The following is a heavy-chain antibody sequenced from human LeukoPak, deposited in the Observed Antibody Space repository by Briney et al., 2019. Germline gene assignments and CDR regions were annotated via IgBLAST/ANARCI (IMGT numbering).Heavy chain of an antibody. CDR2: TLYRSKWYN. CDR3: ARSHYCGMDV. CDR1: GDSVSTNSAS. V-gene: IGHV6-1*01. Sequence: SQTLSPTCAISGDSVSTNSASWNWIRQSPWRCLAWLGKTLYRSKWYNDSALSVKSRITINPDTSKNQFSLQLNSVTPEDTAVYYCARSHYCGMDVWGQGTTVTVAS. J-gene: IGHJ6*02.